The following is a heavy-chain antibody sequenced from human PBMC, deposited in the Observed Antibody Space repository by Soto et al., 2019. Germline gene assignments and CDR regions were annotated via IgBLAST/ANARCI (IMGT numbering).Heavy chain of an antibody. Sequence: SVKVSCKASGFTFTSSAVQWVRQARGQRLEWIGWIVVGSGNTNYAQKFQERVTITRDMSTSTAYMELSSLRSEDTAVYYCAAEGIGYYYSYGMDVSGQGTTVTVSS. V-gene: IGHV1-58*01. J-gene: IGHJ6*02. CDR3: AAEGIGYYYSYGMDV. CDR1: GFTFTSSA. CDR2: IVVGSGNT. D-gene: IGHD2-21*01.